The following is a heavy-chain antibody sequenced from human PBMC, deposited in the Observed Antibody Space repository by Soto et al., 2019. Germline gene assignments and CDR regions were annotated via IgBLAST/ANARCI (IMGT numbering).Heavy chain of an antibody. CDR2: MNPNSGNT. CDR3: ARAYSKYYYGMDV. Sequence: GASVKVSCKASGYTFTGYYMHWARQATGQGLEWMGWMNPNSGNTGYAQKFQGRVTMTRNTSISTAYMELSSLRSEDTAVYYCARAYSKYYYGMDVWGQGTTVTVSS. V-gene: IGHV1-8*02. CDR1: GYTFTGYY. J-gene: IGHJ6*02. D-gene: IGHD4-4*01.